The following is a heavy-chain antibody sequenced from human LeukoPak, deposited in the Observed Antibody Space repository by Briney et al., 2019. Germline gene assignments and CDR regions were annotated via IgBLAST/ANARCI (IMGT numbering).Heavy chain of an antibody. D-gene: IGHD3-3*01. CDR3: ARVRRNFWSGSSDY. Sequence: ASVKVSCKASGYTFTSYAVHWVRQAPGQGLEWMGWLNAGNGDTKYSQKFQGRVSITRDTSASTAYMELRSLRSDDTAVYYCARVRRNFWSGSSDYWGQGTLVTVSS. CDR2: LNAGNGDT. CDR1: GYTFTSYA. V-gene: IGHV1-3*01. J-gene: IGHJ4*02.